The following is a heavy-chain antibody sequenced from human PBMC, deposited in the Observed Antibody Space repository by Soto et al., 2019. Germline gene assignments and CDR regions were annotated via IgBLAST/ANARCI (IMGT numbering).Heavy chain of an antibody. J-gene: IGHJ4*02. CDR2: IYYSGST. CDR3: ARLRPIYYDSSGYYLGRGFYLDY. V-gene: IGHV4-59*08. D-gene: IGHD3-22*01. Sequence: SETLSLTCTVSGGSISSYYWSWIRQPPGKGLEWIGYIYYSGSTNYNPSLKSRVTISVDTSKNQFSLKLSSVTAADTAVYYCARLRPIYYDSSGYYLGRGFYLDYWGQGTLVTVSS. CDR1: GGSISSYY.